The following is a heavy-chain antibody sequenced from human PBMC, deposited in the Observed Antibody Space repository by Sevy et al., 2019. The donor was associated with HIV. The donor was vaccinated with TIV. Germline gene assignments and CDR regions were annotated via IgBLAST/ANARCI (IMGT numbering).Heavy chain of an antibody. CDR1: GFTFSNYN. V-gene: IGHV3-48*01. CDR2: ITFSSNTI. J-gene: IGHJ4*02. D-gene: IGHD6-13*01. CDR3: ARHQLRVSATGFDY. Sequence: GGSLRLSCAASGFTFSNYNMDWVRQAPGKGLEWVSYITFSSNTIYYAHSVKGRFTISRDNAKKSLYLQMNSLRAEDTAVYYCARHQLRVSATGFDYWGQGTLVTVSS.